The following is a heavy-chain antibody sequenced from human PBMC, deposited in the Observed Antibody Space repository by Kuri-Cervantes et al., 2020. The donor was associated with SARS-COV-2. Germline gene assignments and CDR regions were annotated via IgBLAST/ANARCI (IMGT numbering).Heavy chain of an antibody. D-gene: IGHD6-13*01. V-gene: IGHV4-39*07. CDR2: IYYSGST. J-gene: IGHJ5*02. CDR3: ARNTGYSSSWSFDP. Sequence: LRLSCTVSGGSISSSSYYWGWIRQPPGKGLEWIGSIYYSGSTYYNPSLKSRVTISVDTSKNQFSLKLSSVTAADTAVYYCARNTGYSSSWSFDPWGQGTLVTVSS. CDR1: GGSISSSSYY.